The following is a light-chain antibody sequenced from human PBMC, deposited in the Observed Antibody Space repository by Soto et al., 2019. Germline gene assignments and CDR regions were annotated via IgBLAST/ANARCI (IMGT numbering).Light chain of an antibody. J-gene: IGLJ1*01. CDR1: SSDVGGFDY. Sequence: QSALTQPASVSGSPGQSITISCTGTSSDVGGFDYVSWYQHHPGKAPKLMIYGVSSRPSGVSNRFSGSKSGSTASLTISGLQAEDEADYYCSSYTTRRTYVFGTGNKVTVL. V-gene: IGLV2-14*03. CDR2: GVS. CDR3: SSYTTRRTYV.